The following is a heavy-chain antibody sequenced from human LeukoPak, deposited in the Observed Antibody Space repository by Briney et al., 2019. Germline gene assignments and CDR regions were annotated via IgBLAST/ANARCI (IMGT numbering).Heavy chain of an antibody. Sequence: GGSLRLSCAASGFTFSSYDMHWVRQAPGKGLEWVAFIRYDGSNKYYADSVKGRFTISRDNSKSTLYLQMNSLRAEDTAVYYCAKVKSYGSGSYPLDYWGQGTLVTVSS. CDR3: AKVKSYGSGSYPLDY. CDR2: IRYDGSNK. D-gene: IGHD3-10*01. J-gene: IGHJ4*02. CDR1: GFTFSSYD. V-gene: IGHV3-30*02.